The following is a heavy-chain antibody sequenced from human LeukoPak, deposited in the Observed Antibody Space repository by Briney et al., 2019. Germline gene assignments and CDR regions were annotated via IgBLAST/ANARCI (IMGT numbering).Heavy chain of an antibody. CDR1: GFTFSSYS. J-gene: IGHJ3*02. CDR2: ISSSSSYI. D-gene: IGHD1-26*01. CDR3: ARDRIVGATDAFDI. V-gene: IGHV3-21*01. Sequence: GGSLRLSCAASGFTFSSYSMNWVRQAPGKGLEWVSSISSSSSYIYYADSVKGRFAISRDNAKNSLYLQMNSLRAEDTAVYYCARDRIVGATDAFDIWGQGTMVTVSS.